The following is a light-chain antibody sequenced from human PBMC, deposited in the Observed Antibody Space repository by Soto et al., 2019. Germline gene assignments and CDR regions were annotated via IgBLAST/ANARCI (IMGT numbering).Light chain of an antibody. V-gene: IGKV3-15*01. CDR3: QQRNSWPPTFT. CDR1: QSVSSN. J-gene: IGKJ5*01. CDR2: GAS. Sequence: EIVMTQSPVTLSVSPGERATLSCRASQSVSSNLAWYQQKPGQPPRLLIYGASTRATGIPARFSGSGSGTEFTLTISSLEPEDFAVYYCQQRNSWPPTFTFGQGTRLEIK.